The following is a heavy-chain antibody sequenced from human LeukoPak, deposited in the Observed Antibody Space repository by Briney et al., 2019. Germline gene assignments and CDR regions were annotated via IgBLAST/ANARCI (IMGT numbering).Heavy chain of an antibody. CDR1: GITLSNYG. CDR2: ISDSGGRT. D-gene: IGHD3-22*01. Sequence: GGSLRLSCAVSGITLSNYGMSWVRQAPGKGLEWVAGISDSGGRTNYADSAKGRFAISRDNPKNTLYLQMNSLRAEDTAVYFCAKRGVVIRVILVGFHKEAYYFDSWGQGALVTVSS. V-gene: IGHV3-23*01. CDR3: AKRGVVIRVILVGFHKEAYYFDS. J-gene: IGHJ4*02.